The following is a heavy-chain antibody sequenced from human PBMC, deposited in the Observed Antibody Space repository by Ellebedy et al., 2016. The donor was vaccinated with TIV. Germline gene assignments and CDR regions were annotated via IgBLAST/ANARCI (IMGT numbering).Heavy chain of an antibody. CDR2: IRNKPRSYAT. V-gene: IGHV3-73*01. D-gene: IGHD2-15*01. CDR1: GLTFSASA. Sequence: PGGSLRLSCAASGLTFSASAMHWVRQASGKGPEWVGRIRNKPRSYATTYGAAVEGRFTISRDDSRSTAYLQMNSLKTEDTAVYYCASAVGGHTSFHSWGLGTLVTVSS. J-gene: IGHJ4*02. CDR3: ASAVGGHTSFHS.